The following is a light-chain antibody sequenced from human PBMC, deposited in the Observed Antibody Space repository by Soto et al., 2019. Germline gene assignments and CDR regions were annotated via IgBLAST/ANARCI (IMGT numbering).Light chain of an antibody. V-gene: IGKV1-39*01. Sequence: DIPMTHSPSSLSASVGDRVTITCRASQSISSYLNWYQQKPGKAPKLLIYAASSVQSGVPSRFSGSGSGTDCTLTISSLQPEDFATYYCQQRYSTPWTFGQGTQVAIK. CDR2: AAS. CDR1: QSISSY. CDR3: QQRYSTPWT. J-gene: IGKJ1*01.